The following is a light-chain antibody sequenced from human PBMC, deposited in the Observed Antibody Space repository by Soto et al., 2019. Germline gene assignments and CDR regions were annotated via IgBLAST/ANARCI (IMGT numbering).Light chain of an antibody. CDR3: QQYGSSPQT. J-gene: IGKJ5*01. CDR1: QSVSSNY. CDR2: GAS. Sequence: IVLTQSPGTRSLSPGERATLSCRASQSVSSNYLAWYQQKPGQAPRLLIYGASSRATGIPDRFNGSGSGTDFTLTISGLEPEDFAVYYCQQYGSSPQTFGQGTLLEIK. V-gene: IGKV3-20*01.